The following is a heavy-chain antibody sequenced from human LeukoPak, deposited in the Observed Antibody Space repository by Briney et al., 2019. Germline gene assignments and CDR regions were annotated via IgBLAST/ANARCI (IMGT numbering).Heavy chain of an antibody. CDR1: GGSISSSSYY. D-gene: IGHD1-26*01. J-gene: IGHJ4*02. V-gene: IGHV4-39*01. Sequence: PSETLSLTCTVSGGSISSSSYYWGWLRQPPGKGLEWIGSIYYSGSTYYNPSLKSRVTISVDTSKNQFSLKLSSVTAADTAVYYCAIPTSGSFDYWGQGTLVTVSS. CDR2: IYYSGST. CDR3: AIPTSGSFDY.